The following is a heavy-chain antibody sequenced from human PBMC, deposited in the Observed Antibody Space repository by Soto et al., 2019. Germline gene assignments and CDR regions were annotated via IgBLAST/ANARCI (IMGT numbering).Heavy chain of an antibody. Sequence: PGGSLRLSCAASGFTFSSYWMHWVRQAPGKGLEWVSAISGSGGSTYYADSVKGRFTISRDNSKNTLYLQMNSLRAEDTAVYYCAKGADSSGWYPLSSWLDPWGQGTLVTVSS. CDR3: AKGADSSGWYPLSSWLDP. J-gene: IGHJ5*02. CDR2: ISGSGGST. D-gene: IGHD6-19*01. V-gene: IGHV3-23*01. CDR1: GFTFSSYW.